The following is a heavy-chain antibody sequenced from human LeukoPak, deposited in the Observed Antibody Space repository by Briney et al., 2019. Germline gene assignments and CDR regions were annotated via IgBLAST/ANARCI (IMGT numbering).Heavy chain of an antibody. D-gene: IGHD3-10*01. CDR2: ISYDGSNK. CDR3: AKDMRGSGSYYGDFDY. J-gene: IGHJ4*02. V-gene: IGHV3-30*18. Sequence: GGSLRLSCAASGFTFSSYGMHWVRQAPGKGLEWVAVISYDGSNKYYADSVKGRFTISRDNSKNTLYLQMNSLRAEDTAVYFCAKDMRGSGSYYGDFDYWGQGTLVTVSS. CDR1: GFTFSSYG.